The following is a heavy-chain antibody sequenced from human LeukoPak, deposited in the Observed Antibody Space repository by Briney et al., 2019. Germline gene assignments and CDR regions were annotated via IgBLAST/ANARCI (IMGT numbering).Heavy chain of an antibody. V-gene: IGHV1-2*02. D-gene: IGHD1-26*01. J-gene: IGHJ4*02. CDR1: GYTFTGYY. CDR3: ARAWWELAAFDY. Sequence: VASVKVSCKASGYTFTGYYMHWVRQAPGQGREWMGWINPNSGGTNYAQKFQGRVTMTRDTSISTAYMELSRLRSDDTAVYYCARAWWELAAFDYWGQGTLVTVSS. CDR2: INPNSGGT.